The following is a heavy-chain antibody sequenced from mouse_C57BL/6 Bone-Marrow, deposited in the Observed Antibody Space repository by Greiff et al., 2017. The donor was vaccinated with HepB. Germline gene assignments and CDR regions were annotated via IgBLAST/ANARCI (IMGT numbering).Heavy chain of an antibody. V-gene: IGHV1-19*01. D-gene: IGHD2-3*01. J-gene: IGHJ2*01. CDR2: INPYNGGT. CDR1: GYTFTDYY. CDR3: ARSGDGYSYYFDY. Sequence: EVQLQQSGPVLVKPGASVTMSCKASGYTFTDYYMNWVKQSHGKSLEWIGVINPYNGGTSYNQKFKGKATLTVDESSSTAYMEHNSLTSEDSAVYYCARSGDGYSYYFDYWGQGTTLTVSS.